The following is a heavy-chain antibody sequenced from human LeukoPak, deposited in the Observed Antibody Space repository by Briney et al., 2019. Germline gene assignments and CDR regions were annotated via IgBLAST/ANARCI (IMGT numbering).Heavy chain of an antibody. Sequence: PGGSLRLSCAASGFTFSSYDMHWVRQATGKGLEWVSAIGTAGDTYYPGSVKGRFTISRENAKNSLYLQMNSLRAGDTAVYYCARDASGGLLDYWGQGTLVTVSS. V-gene: IGHV3-13*01. J-gene: IGHJ4*02. CDR1: GFTFSSYD. CDR2: IGTAGDT. D-gene: IGHD5-12*01. CDR3: ARDASGGLLDY.